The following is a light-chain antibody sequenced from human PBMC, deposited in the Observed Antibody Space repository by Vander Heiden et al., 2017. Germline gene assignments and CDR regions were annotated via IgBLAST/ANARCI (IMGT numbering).Light chain of an antibody. V-gene: IGKV3-20*01. J-gene: IGKJ1*01. CDR3: HQYSGSPPWT. CDR2: GAS. Sequence: EVVLTQSPGTLSLSPGERATPSCRVSQNVINSHLAWYQQKPGQAPRLLIFGASSRAAGVPDRFSGSASGTDFTLTISRLEPDDFAVYYCHQYSGSPPWTFGLGTKVEVK. CDR1: QNVINSH.